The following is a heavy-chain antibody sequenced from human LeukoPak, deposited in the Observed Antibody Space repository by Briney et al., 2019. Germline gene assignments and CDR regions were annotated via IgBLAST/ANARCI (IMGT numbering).Heavy chain of an antibody. D-gene: IGHD1-14*01. CDR3: ARDGVPLTNLVARPFTP. CDR1: GVSMRNSY. V-gene: IGHV4-4*07. Sequence: SETLSLTCTVSGVSMRNSYWSWIRQPAGKGLEWVGRIFTTGSTNYNPSLKSRVTMSTDTSKHQSSLKMTSVTAADTAVYYCARDGVPLTNLVARPFTPWGQGTLVTV. CDR2: IFTTGST. J-gene: IGHJ5*02.